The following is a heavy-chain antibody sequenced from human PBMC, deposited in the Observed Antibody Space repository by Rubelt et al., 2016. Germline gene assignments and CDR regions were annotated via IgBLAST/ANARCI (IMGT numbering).Heavy chain of an antibody. CDR2: IYSGGSP. D-gene: IGHD3-10*01. CDR3: ARGITMVRGVRNYYYYGMDV. V-gene: IGHV3-66*01. J-gene: IGHJ6*02. Sequence: EVQLVESGGGLVKPGGSLRLSCAASGFTVSSNYMSWVRQAPGKGLEWVSVIYSGGSPYYADSVKGRFTISRDNSKKTLYLQMNSLRAEDTAVYYCARGITMVRGVRNYYYYGMDVWGQGTTVTVSS. CDR1: GFTVSSNY.